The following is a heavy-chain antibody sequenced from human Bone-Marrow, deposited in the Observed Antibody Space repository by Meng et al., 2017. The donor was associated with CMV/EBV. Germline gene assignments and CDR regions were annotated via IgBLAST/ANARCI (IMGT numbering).Heavy chain of an antibody. J-gene: IGHJ3*02. D-gene: IGHD3-22*01. Sequence: GESLKISCAASGFTFSDYYMSWVRQAPGKGLEWVGRIKSKTDGGTTDYAAPVKGRFTISRDDSKNTLYLQMNSLKTEDTAVYYCTTDYYYDSSGYYPDAFDIWGQGTMVTVSS. CDR1: GFTFSDYY. V-gene: IGHV3-15*01. CDR2: IKSKTDGGTT. CDR3: TTDYYYDSSGYYPDAFDI.